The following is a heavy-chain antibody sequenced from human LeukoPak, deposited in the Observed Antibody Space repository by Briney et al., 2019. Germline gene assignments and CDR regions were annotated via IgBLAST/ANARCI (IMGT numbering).Heavy chain of an antibody. Sequence: GGSLRLSCAASGFTFSSYWMHWVRHAPGKGLEWVTSISSSSSYIYYADSVKGRFTISRDNSKNTVYLEMNSLRAEDTAVYYCAKTYYDFWSGYYDHWGQGSLVTVSS. CDR2: ISSSSSYI. J-gene: IGHJ4*02. D-gene: IGHD3-3*01. V-gene: IGHV3-21*01. CDR1: GFTFSSYW. CDR3: AKTYYDFWSGYYDH.